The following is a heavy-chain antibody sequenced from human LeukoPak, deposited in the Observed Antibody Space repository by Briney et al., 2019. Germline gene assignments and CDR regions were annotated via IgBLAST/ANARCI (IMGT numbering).Heavy chain of an antibody. J-gene: IGHJ4*02. D-gene: IGHD3-10*01. Sequence: GGSLRLSCAASKFAFSSYAMSWVRQAPGRGLEWMAVISYDGSNNDYADSVKGRFTISRDNSKNTLYLQMNSLRAEDTAVYYCSREGSDYTFDYWGQGTLVTVSS. CDR2: ISYDGSNN. V-gene: IGHV3-30-3*01. CDR3: SREGSDYTFDY. CDR1: KFAFSSYA.